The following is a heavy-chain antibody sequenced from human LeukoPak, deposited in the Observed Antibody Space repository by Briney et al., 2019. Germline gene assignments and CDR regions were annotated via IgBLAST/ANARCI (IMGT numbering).Heavy chain of an antibody. CDR2: ISARGGTT. CDR3: ARVAVSGPTGWFDS. D-gene: IGHD2-8*02. CDR1: GFTFNSYA. Sequence: GGSLRLSCAASGFTFNSYAMSWVRQAPGKGLEWVSAISARGGTTYYADSVKGRFTISRDNVDNVVYLQMNSLGAEDTAVYYCARVAVSGPTGWFDSWGQGTLVIVSS. V-gene: IGHV3-23*01. J-gene: IGHJ5*01.